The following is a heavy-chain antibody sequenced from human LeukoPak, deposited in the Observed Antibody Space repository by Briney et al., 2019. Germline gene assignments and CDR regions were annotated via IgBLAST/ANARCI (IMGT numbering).Heavy chain of an antibody. J-gene: IGHJ4*02. V-gene: IGHV3-66*02. CDR2: IYSGGST. CDR1: GFTVSSNY. Sequence: QPGGSLRLSCAASGFTVSSNYMSWVRQAPGKGLEWASVIYSGGSTYYADSVKGRFTISRDDSKNTLYLQMNSLRAEDTAVYYCARARVGAYDYWGQGTLVTVSS. D-gene: IGHD1-26*01. CDR3: ARARVGAYDY.